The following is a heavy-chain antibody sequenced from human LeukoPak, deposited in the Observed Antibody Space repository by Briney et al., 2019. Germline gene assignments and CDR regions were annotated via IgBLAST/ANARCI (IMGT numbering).Heavy chain of an antibody. V-gene: IGHV3-53*04. CDR1: GFTVSSNY. CDR3: ARVATYCSSTSCYGEYFDY. Sequence: GGSLRLSCAASGFTVSSNYMSWVRQAPGKGLEWVSVICSGGSTYYADSVKGRFTISRHNSKNTLYLQMNSLRAEDTAVYYCARVATYCSSTSCYGEYFDYWGQGTLVTVSS. D-gene: IGHD2-2*01. CDR2: ICSGGST. J-gene: IGHJ4*02.